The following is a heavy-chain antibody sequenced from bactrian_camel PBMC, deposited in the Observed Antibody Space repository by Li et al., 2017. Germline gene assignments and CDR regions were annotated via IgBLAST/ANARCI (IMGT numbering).Heavy chain of an antibody. V-gene: IGHV3S40*01. CDR2: IDSGGKKT. J-gene: IGHJ4*01. CDR3: GSVSGSVE. CDR1: RFTFSIYE. Sequence: VQLVESGGGLVQPGGSLRLSCVASRFTFSIYEMTWVRQAPGKGLEWVSSIDSGGKKTDYADSVKGRFTISRDNAKNTLNLQLTSLKTEDTAMYYCGSVSGSVEWGQGTQVTVS. D-gene: IGHD6*01.